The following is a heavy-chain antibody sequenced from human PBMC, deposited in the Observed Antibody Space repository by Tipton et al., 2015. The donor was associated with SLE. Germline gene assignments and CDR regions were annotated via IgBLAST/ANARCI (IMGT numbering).Heavy chain of an antibody. D-gene: IGHD3-22*01. CDR2: IYTSGST. V-gene: IGHV4-4*07. J-gene: IGHJ1*01. CDR1: GGSIGSYY. CDR3: ARDYYDGSGYYSDEFFQH. Sequence: LRLSCPVSGGSIGSYYWNWIRQPAGKGLEWIGRIYTSGSTNYNPSLKSRVTMSVDTSKNQFSLKLSSVTAADTAVYYCARDYYDGSGYYSDEFFQHWGQGTLVTVSS.